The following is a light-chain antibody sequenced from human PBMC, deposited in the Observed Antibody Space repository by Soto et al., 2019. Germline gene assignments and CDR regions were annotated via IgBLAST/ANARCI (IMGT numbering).Light chain of an antibody. CDR3: QQSVT. CDR2: GAS. V-gene: IGKV3-20*01. J-gene: IGKJ1*01. CDR1: QSVSSSY. Sequence: EIVLTQSPGTLSLSPGERATLSCRASQSVSSSYLAWYQQKPGQAPRLLIYGASGRATCIPDRFSGSGSGSDFTLTISILEPEDFAVYYCQQSVTFGQGTKVEIK.